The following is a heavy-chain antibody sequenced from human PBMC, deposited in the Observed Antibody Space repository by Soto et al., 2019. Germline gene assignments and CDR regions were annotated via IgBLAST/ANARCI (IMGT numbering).Heavy chain of an antibody. Sequence: QLQLQESGPGLVKPSETLSLTCTVSGGSISSSSYYWGWLRQPPGKGLEWIGSIYYSGSTYYNPSLKRRVTISVDRSKSQFSLKLSSVTAADTAVYYFARHGVNRATPFDYWGQETLVTVSS. D-gene: IGHD1-26*01. V-gene: IGHV4-39*01. CDR1: GGSISSSSYY. J-gene: IGHJ4*02. CDR2: IYYSGST. CDR3: ARHGVNRATPFDY.